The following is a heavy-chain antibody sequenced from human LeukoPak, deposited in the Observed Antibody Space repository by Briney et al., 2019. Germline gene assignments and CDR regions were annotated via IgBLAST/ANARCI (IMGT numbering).Heavy chain of an antibody. CDR2: IRSKAYGGTT. D-gene: IGHD3-3*01. Sequence: GGSLRLSCAASGFTFSSYAMSWVRQAPGKGLEWVGFIRSKAYGGTTEYAASVKGRFTISRDDSKSIAYLQMNSLKTEDTAVYYCTRRRITIFGVVISYGDYWGQGTLATVSS. CDR3: TRRRITIFGVVISYGDY. CDR1: GFTFSSYA. V-gene: IGHV3-49*04. J-gene: IGHJ4*02.